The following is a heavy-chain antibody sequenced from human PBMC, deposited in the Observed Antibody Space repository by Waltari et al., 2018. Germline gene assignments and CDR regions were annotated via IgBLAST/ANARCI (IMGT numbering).Heavy chain of an antibody. J-gene: IGHJ4*02. V-gene: IGHV1-8*01. CDR2: MSPNSGNT. Sequence: QVPLVQSGAEVKKSGASVTVSCKASGYTFTGYAINWVRQATGQGLEWMGWMSPNSGNTDYAQKFQGRVIMTRDTSINTAYMELSSLRSEDTAVYYCARGVDAGVDYWGQGTLVTVSS. CDR1: GYTFTGYA. CDR3: ARGVDAGVDY. D-gene: IGHD2-8*02.